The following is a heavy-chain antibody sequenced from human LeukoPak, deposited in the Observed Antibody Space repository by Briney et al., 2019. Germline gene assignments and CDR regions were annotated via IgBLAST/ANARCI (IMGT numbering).Heavy chain of an antibody. CDR1: GGSVTTSAYY. CDR2: RYQSGNT. V-gene: IGHV4-39*07. J-gene: IGHJ5*02. Sequence: PSETLSLTCTVSGGSVTTSAYYWGWIRQPRGKGREWIGSRYQSGNTYYNPSLRSRVPISVDTTKNHLSLKMTSVTAADPAVYFCARGDTTVRGVYDFDPWGQGTPVTVSS. D-gene: IGHD3-10*01. CDR3: ARGDTTVRGVYDFDP.